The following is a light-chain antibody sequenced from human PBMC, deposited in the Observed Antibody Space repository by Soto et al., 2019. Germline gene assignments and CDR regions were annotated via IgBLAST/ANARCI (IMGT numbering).Light chain of an antibody. J-gene: IGLJ1*01. V-gene: IGLV2-14*03. CDR1: SSDVGAYTF. Sequence: QSALTQPASVSGSPGQSITISCTGTSSDVGAYTFVSWYQQHPDKVPKLMIFDVSRRPSGVSDRFSGSKSGDTASLTISGLQPEDEADYYCSSYTSSSTHVFGSGTKLTVL. CDR3: SSYTSSSTHV. CDR2: DVS.